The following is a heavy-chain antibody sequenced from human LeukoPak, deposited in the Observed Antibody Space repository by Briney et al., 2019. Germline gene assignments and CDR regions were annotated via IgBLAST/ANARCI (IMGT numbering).Heavy chain of an antibody. J-gene: IGHJ4*02. CDR1: GGSISSYY. Sequence: SETLSLTCTVSGGSISSYYWSWIRQPPGKGLEWIGEINHSGSTNYNPSLKSRVTISVDTSKNQFSLKLSSVTAADAAVYYCARDRHYDSSGLGDWGQGTLVTVSS. CDR2: INHSGST. D-gene: IGHD3-22*01. CDR3: ARDRHYDSSGLGD. V-gene: IGHV4-34*01.